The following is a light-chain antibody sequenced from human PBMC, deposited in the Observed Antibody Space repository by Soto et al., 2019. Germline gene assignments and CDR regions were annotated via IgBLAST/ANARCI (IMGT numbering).Light chain of an antibody. Sequence: QSVLTQPPSASGTPGQRGTIPCSGSTSNIGSNTVNWYQQLPGTAPKLFIYSNNQRPSGVPDRFSGSKSGTSASLAISGLQSEDEADYYCAAWDDSLNGVVFGGGTKLTVL. CDR1: TSNIGSNT. V-gene: IGLV1-44*01. CDR2: SNN. CDR3: AAWDDSLNGVV. J-gene: IGLJ2*01.